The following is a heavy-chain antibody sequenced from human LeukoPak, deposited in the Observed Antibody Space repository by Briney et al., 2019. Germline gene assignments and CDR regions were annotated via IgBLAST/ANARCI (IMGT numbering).Heavy chain of an antibody. CDR3: AKDDSYGYYYGMDV. CDR2: ISWNSGSI. J-gene: IGHJ6*02. D-gene: IGHD5-18*01. V-gene: IGHV3-9*01. Sequence: PGRFLRLSCAASGFTFDDYAMHWVRQAPGKGLEWVSGISWNSGSIGYADSVKGRFTISRDNAKNSLYLQMNSLRAEDTALYYCAKDDSYGYYYGMDVWGQGTTVTVSS. CDR1: GFTFDDYA.